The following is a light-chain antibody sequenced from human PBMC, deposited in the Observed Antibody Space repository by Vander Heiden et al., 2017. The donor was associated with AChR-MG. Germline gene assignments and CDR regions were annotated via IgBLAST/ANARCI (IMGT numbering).Light chain of an antibody. Sequence: EIVMTQSPATLSVSPGERATLSCRASQSVSSNIAWYQQKPGQAPRLLIYGASTRATGIPARFSGSGSGTEFTLTISSLQSDSFAVYYCQHENHWPGTFGQGTKVEIK. CDR1: QSVSSN. J-gene: IGKJ1*01. CDR3: QHENHWPGT. V-gene: IGKV3-15*01. CDR2: GAS.